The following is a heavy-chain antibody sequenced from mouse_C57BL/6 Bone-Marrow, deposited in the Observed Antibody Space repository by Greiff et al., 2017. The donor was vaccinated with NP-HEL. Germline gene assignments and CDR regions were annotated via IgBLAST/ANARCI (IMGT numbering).Heavy chain of an antibody. J-gene: IGHJ1*03. CDR2: INYDGSST. CDR3: ARDGGAHWYFDV. Sequence: EVQLQESEGGLVQPGSSMKLSCTASGFTFSDYYMAWVRQVPEKGLEWVANINYDGSSTYYLDSLKSRFIISRDNTKNILYLQMSSLKSEDTAAYYSARDGGAHWYFDVWGTGTTVTVSS. V-gene: IGHV5-16*01. D-gene: IGHD1-1*02. CDR1: GFTFSDYY.